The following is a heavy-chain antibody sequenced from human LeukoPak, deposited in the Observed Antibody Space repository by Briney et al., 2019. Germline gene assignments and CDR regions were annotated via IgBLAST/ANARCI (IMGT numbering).Heavy chain of an antibody. CDR2: ISSSSTI. CDR1: GFTFSSYS. J-gene: IGHJ4*02. CDR3: AREGGGYYDSSGSIDY. Sequence: GGSLRLSCAASGFTFSSYSMNWVRQAPGKGLEWVSYISSSSTIYYADSVKGRFTISRDNAKNSLYLQMNSLRDEDTAVYYCAREGGGYYDSSGSIDYWGQGTLVTVSS. V-gene: IGHV3-48*02. D-gene: IGHD3-22*01.